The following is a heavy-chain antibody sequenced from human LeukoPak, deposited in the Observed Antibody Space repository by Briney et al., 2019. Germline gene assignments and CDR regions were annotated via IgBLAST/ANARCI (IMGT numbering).Heavy chain of an antibody. D-gene: IGHD3-10*01. CDR1: GFTVSSNY. V-gene: IGHV3-53*01. J-gene: IGHJ4*02. CDR3: ARESTSMVRGVIINYFDY. Sequence: GGSLRLSCAASGFTVSSNYMSWVRQAPGKGLEWVSVIYSGGSTYYADSVKGRFTISRDNSKNTLYLQMNSLRAEDTAVYYCARESTSMVRGVIINYFDYWGQGTLVTVSS. CDR2: IYSGGST.